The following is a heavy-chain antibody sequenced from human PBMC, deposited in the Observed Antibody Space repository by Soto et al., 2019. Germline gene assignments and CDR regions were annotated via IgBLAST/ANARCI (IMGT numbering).Heavy chain of an antibody. CDR1: GGSISSSSYY. J-gene: IGHJ4*02. D-gene: IGHD2-2*01. V-gene: IGHV4-39*01. CDR2: IYYSGST. Sequence: PSETLSLTCTVSGGSISSSSYYWCWIRHPPGKGLEWIGSIYYSGSTYYNPSLKSRVTISVDTSKNQFSLKLSSVTAADTAVYYCARHEVVVVPADIDYWGQGTLVTVSS. CDR3: ARHEVVVVPADIDY.